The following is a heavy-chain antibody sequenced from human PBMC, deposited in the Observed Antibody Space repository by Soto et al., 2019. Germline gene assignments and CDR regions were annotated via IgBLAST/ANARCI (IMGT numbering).Heavy chain of an antibody. J-gene: IGHJ3*02. D-gene: IGHD3-10*01. CDR2: IWYDGSNI. V-gene: IGHV3-33*01. Sequence: GGSLRLSCVASGFTLSSYGMHWVRQAPGKGLEWVAVIWYDGSNIYYADSVKGQFTISRDDSKNTLHLQMNSLRAEDTAVYYCARAISKTTMVFYMWGQGTMVTVSS. CDR1: GFTLSSYG. CDR3: ARAISKTTMVFYM.